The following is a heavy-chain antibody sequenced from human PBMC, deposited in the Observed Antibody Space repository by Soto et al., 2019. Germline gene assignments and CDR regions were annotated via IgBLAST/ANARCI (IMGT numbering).Heavy chain of an antibody. CDR3: AKDRCYGSGSHLRSYYYGMDV. CDR2: ISYDGSNK. J-gene: IGHJ6*02. V-gene: IGHV3-30*18. CDR1: GFTFSSYG. Sequence: GGSLRLSCAASGFTFSSYGMHWVRQAPGKGLEWVAVISYDGSNKYYADSVKGRFTISRDNSKNTLYLQMNSLRAEDTAVYYCAKDRCYGSGSHLRSYYYGMDVWGQGTTVTVSS. D-gene: IGHD3-10*01.